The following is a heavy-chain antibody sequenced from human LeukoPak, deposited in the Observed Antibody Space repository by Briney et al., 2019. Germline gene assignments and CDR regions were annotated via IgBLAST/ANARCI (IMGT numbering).Heavy chain of an antibody. V-gene: IGHV3-48*04. CDR1: GFTFSSYS. Sequence: GGSLRLSCAASGFTFSSYSMNWVRQAPGKGREWVSYISSSGSTIYYADCVKGRFTISRDNAKNSLYLQMNSLRAEDTAVYYCARDPTKYYYDSSGYPNDAFDIWGQGTMVTVSS. CDR2: ISSSGSTI. D-gene: IGHD3-22*01. J-gene: IGHJ3*02. CDR3: ARDPTKYYYDSSGYPNDAFDI.